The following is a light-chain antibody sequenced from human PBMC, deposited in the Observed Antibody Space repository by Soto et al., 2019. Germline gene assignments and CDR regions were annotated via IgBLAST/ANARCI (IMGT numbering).Light chain of an antibody. CDR1: SSDVGAYKY. CDR3: CSYTGSYTL. J-gene: IGLJ3*02. Sequence: QSALTQPPSASGSPGQSVTISCTGTSSDVGAYKYVSWNQQHPGKAPKVMTYEVSKRPSGVPDRFSGSKSGNTASLTVSGLQADDEADYYCCSYTGSYTLFGGGTKLTVL. V-gene: IGLV2-8*01. CDR2: EVS.